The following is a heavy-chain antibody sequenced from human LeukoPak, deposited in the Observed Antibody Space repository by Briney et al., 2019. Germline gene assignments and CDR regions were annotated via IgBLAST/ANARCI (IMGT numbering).Heavy chain of an antibody. D-gene: IGHD2-2*01. J-gene: IGHJ6*02. CDR2: INHNGNVN. CDR3: AKANYQLLAPNHPYGLDV. CDR1: GFTFSSYW. V-gene: IGHV3-7*03. Sequence: PGGSLRLSCAASGFTFSSYWMNWARQAPGKGLEWVASINHNGNVNYYVDSVKGRFTISRDNAKNSLYLQMNSLRAEDTALYYCAKANYQLLAPNHPYGLDVWGQGTTVTVSS.